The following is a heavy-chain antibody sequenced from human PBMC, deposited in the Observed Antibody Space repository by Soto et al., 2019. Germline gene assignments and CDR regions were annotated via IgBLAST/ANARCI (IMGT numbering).Heavy chain of an antibody. CDR3: TTDNPLLWFGELFDFDY. D-gene: IGHD3-10*01. V-gene: IGHV3-15*07. J-gene: IGHJ4*02. Sequence: EVQLVESGGGLVKPGGSLRLSCAASGFTFSNAWMNWVRQAPGKGLEWVGRIKSKTDGGTTDYAAPVKGRFTISRADSKNTLYLQMNSLKTEDTAVYYCTTDNPLLWFGELFDFDYWGQGTLVTVSS. CDR1: GFTFSNAW. CDR2: IKSKTDGGTT.